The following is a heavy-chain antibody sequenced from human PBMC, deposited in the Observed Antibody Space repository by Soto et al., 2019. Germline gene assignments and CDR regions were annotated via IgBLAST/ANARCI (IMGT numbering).Heavy chain of an antibody. CDR3: AREEYYYGSGAFFDY. CDR2: IIPILGIA. D-gene: IGHD3-10*01. J-gene: IGHJ4*02. V-gene: IGHV1-69*08. Sequence: QVQLVQSGAEVKKPGSSVKVSCKASGGTFSSYTISWVRQAPGQGLEWMGRIIPILGIANYAQKFQGRVTITADKSTSTAYMELSSLRSKHTAVYYCAREEYYYGSGAFFDYWGQGTLVTVSS. CDR1: GGTFSSYT.